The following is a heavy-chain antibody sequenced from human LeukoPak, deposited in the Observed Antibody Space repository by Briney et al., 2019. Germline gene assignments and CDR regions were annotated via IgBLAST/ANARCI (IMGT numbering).Heavy chain of an antibody. V-gene: IGHV1-46*01. Sequence: ASVTVSCTASGYTFTSYYMHWVRQAPGQGLEWVGIINPSGGSTSYAQKFQGRVTMTRDTSTSTVYMELSSLRSEDTAVYYCASGYSSGWPSPSYYYYGMDVWGQGTTVTVSS. D-gene: IGHD6-19*01. CDR3: ASGYSSGWPSPSYYYYGMDV. J-gene: IGHJ6*02. CDR1: GYTFTSYY. CDR2: INPSGGST.